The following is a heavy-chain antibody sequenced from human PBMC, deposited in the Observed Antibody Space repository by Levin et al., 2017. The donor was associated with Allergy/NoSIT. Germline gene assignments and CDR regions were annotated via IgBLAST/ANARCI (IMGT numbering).Heavy chain of an antibody. CDR2: IYPGDSDT. V-gene: IGHV5-51*01. CDR3: ARRGTPDYYYYMDV. Sequence: GGSLRLSCQGSGYSFTSYWIGWVRQMPGKGLEWMGIIYPGDSDTRYSPSFQGQVTISADKSNSTAYLQWSSLKASDTAIYYCARRGTPDYYYYMDVWGKGTTVTVSS. CDR1: GYSFTSYW. D-gene: IGHD2-15*01. J-gene: IGHJ6*03.